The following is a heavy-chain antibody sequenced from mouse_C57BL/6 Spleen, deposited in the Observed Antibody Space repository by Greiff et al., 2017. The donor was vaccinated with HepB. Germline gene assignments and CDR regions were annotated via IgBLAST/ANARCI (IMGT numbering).Heavy chain of an antibody. D-gene: IGHD1-1*01. Sequence: VQLQQPGAELVKPGASVKMSCKASGYTFTSYWITWVKQRPGQGLEWIGDIYPGSGSTNYNEKFKSKATLTVDTSSSTAYMQLSSLTSEDSAVYYCAREAGNYYGSSSWFAYWGQGTLVTVSA. V-gene: IGHV1-55*01. J-gene: IGHJ3*01. CDR2: IYPGSGST. CDR3: AREAGNYYGSSSWFAY. CDR1: GYTFTSYW.